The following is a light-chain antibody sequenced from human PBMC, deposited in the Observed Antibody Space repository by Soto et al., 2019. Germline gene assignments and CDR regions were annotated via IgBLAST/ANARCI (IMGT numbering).Light chain of an antibody. J-gene: IGKJ1*01. Sequence: DRVMTQSPATLSVAPGERVTFSCRASQGVSRKLAWYHHKPGQAPRLLISGASTRATGIPGRFSGSGSGTEFTLTISSLQSGDFAVYYCQQYNNWPRTFGQGTKVDIK. V-gene: IGKV3-15*01. CDR1: QGVSRK. CDR2: GAS. CDR3: QQYNNWPRT.